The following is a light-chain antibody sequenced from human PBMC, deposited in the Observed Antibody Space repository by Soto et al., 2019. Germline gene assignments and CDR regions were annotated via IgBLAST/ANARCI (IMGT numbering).Light chain of an antibody. V-gene: IGKV1-9*01. CDR3: QQLHDYPIT. CDR1: QGIDSS. Sequence: LNQSPSSLSATVGDRVTITCRASQGIDSSFAWYQEKPGKAPKLLIYAASSLQSGVPSRFSGSGSGTDFTLTISSLQPEDFATYYCQQLHDYPITFGQGTRLEVK. CDR2: AAS. J-gene: IGKJ5*01.